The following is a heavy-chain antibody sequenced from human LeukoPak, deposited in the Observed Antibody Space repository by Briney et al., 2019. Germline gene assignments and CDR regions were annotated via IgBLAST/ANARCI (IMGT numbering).Heavy chain of an antibody. Sequence: GGSLRLSCAASGFTVSSNYMSWVRQAPGKGLEWVSVIYSGGSTYYADSVKGRFTISRDNSKNTLYLQMNSLRAEDTAVYYCATALRDEALTHYYYMDVWGKGTTVTVSS. CDR3: ATALRDEALTHYYYMDV. V-gene: IGHV3-53*01. CDR2: IYSGGST. CDR1: GFTVSSNY. J-gene: IGHJ6*03. D-gene: IGHD3-9*01.